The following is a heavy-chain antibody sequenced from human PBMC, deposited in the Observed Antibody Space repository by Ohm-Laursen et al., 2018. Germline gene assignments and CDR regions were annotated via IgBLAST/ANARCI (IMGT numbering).Heavy chain of an antibody. J-gene: IGHJ5*02. CDR2: ISDSGGYT. CDR1: GFTFSSYG. D-gene: IGHD6-19*01. V-gene: IGHV3-23*01. CDR3: AYCSGWHSNWFDP. Sequence: GSLRLSCSASGFTFSSYGMHWVRQAPGKGLEWVAAISDSGGYTYYADSVKGRFTISRDNSKNTLYLQMNSLRAEDTAVYYCAYCSGWHSNWFDPWGQGTLVTVSS.